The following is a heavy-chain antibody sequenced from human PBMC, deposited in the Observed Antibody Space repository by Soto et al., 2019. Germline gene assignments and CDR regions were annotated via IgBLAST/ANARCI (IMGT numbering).Heavy chain of an antibody. J-gene: IGHJ4*02. Sequence: EVQLVESGGGSVQPGGSLRLSCVASGFRFDDYAMHWVRQRPGKGLEWVSGINWNSDTIGYDDSVKGRFIVSRDNAERSLLLQISSLRAEDTAIYFCAMSNSNDLYYHFESWGQGTPVTVSS. CDR2: INWNSDTI. CDR1: GFRFDDYA. V-gene: IGHV3-9*01. CDR3: AMSNSNDLYYHFES. D-gene: IGHD3-10*01.